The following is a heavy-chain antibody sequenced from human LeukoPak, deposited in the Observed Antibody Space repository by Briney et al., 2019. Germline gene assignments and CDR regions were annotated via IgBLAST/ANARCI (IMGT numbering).Heavy chain of an antibody. CDR2: IWYDGTNK. J-gene: IGHJ5*02. Sequence: TGGSLRLSCAASGFTFSSHGMHWVRQAPGKGLEWVAVIWYDGTNKYYADSVKGRFTISRDNSKNTLYLQMNSLRAEDTAVYYCARATVTRWFDPWGQGTLVTVSS. CDR3: ARATVTRWFDP. CDR1: GFTFSSHG. D-gene: IGHD4-17*01. V-gene: IGHV3-33*08.